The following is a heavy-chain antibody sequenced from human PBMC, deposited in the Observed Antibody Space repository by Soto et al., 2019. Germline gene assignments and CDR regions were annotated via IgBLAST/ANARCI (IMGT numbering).Heavy chain of an antibody. Sequence: QLQLQESGPGLVKPSETLSLTCTVSGGSISGSSYYWVWIRQSPGKGLEWIGSIYYSGNTYLNPCLESRGTISAATSKTRFSLKLCCVTAAHTAVYYCARPYGSSSYYASWYFDLWGRGTLVTVSS. D-gene: IGHD3-22*01. CDR1: GGSISGSSYY. V-gene: IGHV4-39*01. J-gene: IGHJ2*01. CDR2: IYYSGNT. CDR3: ARPYGSSSYYASWYFDL.